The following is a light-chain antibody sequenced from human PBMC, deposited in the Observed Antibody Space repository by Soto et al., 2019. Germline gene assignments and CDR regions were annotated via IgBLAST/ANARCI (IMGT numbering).Light chain of an antibody. CDR2: DVT. J-gene: IGLJ1*01. Sequence: QSVLTQAASVSGSPGQSISISCTGSSSDIGAYDYVSWYQQRPVKAPKLMIFDVTNRPSGVSDRFSGSKSGNTASLTISGLQTEDEADYYCSSYTSSSTPYVFGTGTKVTVL. CDR1: SSDIGAYDY. CDR3: SSYTSSSTPYV. V-gene: IGLV2-14*01.